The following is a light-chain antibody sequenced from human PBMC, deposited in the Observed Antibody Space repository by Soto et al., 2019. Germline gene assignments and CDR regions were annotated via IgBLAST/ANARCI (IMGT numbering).Light chain of an antibody. CDR1: KLGDKY. J-gene: IGLJ2*01. Sequence: YELTQPPSVSVSPGQTASITCSGDKLGDKYACWYQQKPGQSPVLVIYQDSKRPSGIPERFSGSNSGNTATLTISGTQAMDEADYYCQAWDSSTYVVFGGGTKLTVL. CDR3: QAWDSSTYVV. V-gene: IGLV3-1*01. CDR2: QDS.